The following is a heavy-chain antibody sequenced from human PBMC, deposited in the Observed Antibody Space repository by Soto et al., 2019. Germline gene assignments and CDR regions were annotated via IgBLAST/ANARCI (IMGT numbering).Heavy chain of an antibody. Sequence: EVQLMESGGGLVKPGGSLRLSCAASGFTFTNVWMSWVRQAPGKGLEWVGRITTTSGGGATDYAAPLRGTFTISRDDLRNTVYLEMNSLKTEDTAVYYCTTLIRGRFDYWGQGALVAVSS. CDR3: TTLIRGRFDY. V-gene: IGHV3-15*01. CDR1: GFTFTNVW. CDR2: ITTTSGGGAT. J-gene: IGHJ4*02. D-gene: IGHD3-16*01.